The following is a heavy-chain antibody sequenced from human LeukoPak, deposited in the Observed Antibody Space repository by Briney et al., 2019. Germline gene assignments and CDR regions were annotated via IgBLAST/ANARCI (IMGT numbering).Heavy chain of an antibody. V-gene: IGHV4-61*02. J-gene: IGHJ5*02. D-gene: IGHD2-2*01. CDR3: ATEIGCHCSSTSCCYNWFDP. CDR2: IYTSGST. CDR1: GGSISSGSYY. Sequence: PSETLSLTCTVSGGSISSGSYYWSWIRQPAGKGLEWIGRIYTSGSTNYNPSLKSRVTISVDTSKNQFSLKLSSVTAADTAVYYCATEIGCHCSSTSCCYNWFDPWGQGTLVTVSS.